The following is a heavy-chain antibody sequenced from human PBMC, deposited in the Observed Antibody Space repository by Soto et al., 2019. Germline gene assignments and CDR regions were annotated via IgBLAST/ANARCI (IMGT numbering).Heavy chain of an antibody. CDR2: IYHTGGR. CDR3: AREGAVRGVIRI. D-gene: IGHD3-10*02. V-gene: IGHV4-4*02. Sequence: SETLSLTCFVSGASINNTYWWSWVRQAPEKGLEWIGEIYHTGGRSYMPSLRGRITLSVDTSKNQFSLKLTSVTAADTAVYYCAREGAVRGVIRIWGQGTLVTVSS. CDR1: GASINNTYW. J-gene: IGHJ4*02.